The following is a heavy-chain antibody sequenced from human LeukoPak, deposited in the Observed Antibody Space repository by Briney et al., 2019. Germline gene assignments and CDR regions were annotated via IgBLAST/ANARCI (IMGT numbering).Heavy chain of an antibody. CDR1: GYTFTSYA. J-gene: IGHJ6*02. CDR3: ARDPGAWFDRVIDV. Sequence: ASVKVSCKASGYTFTSYAMHWVRQAPGQRLEWMGWINAGNGNTKYSQKFQGRVTITTDTSTSTAYMELRSLRSDDTAVYYCARDPGAWFDRVIDVWGQGTTVTVSS. CDR2: INAGNGNT. D-gene: IGHD3-10*01. V-gene: IGHV1-3*01.